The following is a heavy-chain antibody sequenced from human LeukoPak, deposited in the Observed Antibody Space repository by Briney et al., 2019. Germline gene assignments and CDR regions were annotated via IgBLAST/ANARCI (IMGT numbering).Heavy chain of an antibody. Sequence: GGSLRLSRAASGFTFNNYGMHWVRQAPGKGLEWVAFIRSDGSNKYYVDSVKGRFTISRDNSKNTLYLQMNSLRAEDTAVYFCAKEGDSSGYYVILCFFDYWGQGTLVTVSS. J-gene: IGHJ4*02. D-gene: IGHD6-19*01. CDR2: IRSDGSNK. CDR1: GFTFNNYG. V-gene: IGHV3-30*02. CDR3: AKEGDSSGYYVILCFFDY.